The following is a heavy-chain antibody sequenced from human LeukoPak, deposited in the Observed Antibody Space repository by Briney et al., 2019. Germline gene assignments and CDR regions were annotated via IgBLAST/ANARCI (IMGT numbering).Heavy chain of an antibody. J-gene: IGHJ4*02. Sequence: GASVKVSCKASGYTFTSYAMHWVRQAPGQRLEWMGWINAGNGNTKYSQEFQGRVTITRDTFASTAYTELSSLRSEDMAVYYCARAIQTYFDYWGQGTLVTVSS. D-gene: IGHD5-18*01. V-gene: IGHV1-3*03. CDR1: GYTFTSYA. CDR2: INAGNGNT. CDR3: ARAIQTYFDY.